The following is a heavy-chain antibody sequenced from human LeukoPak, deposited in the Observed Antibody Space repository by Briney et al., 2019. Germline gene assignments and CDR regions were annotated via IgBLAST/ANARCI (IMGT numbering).Heavy chain of an antibody. CDR1: GFTFSSYA. Sequence: PGRSLRLSCAASGFTFSSYAMHWVRQAPGKGLEWVAVISYDGSNKYYADSVKGRFTISRDNSKNTLYLQMNSLRAEDTAVYYCARVGMDCGGDCYPVDYWGQGTLVTVSS. CDR3: ARVGMDCGGDCYPVDY. D-gene: IGHD2-21*02. CDR2: ISYDGSNK. V-gene: IGHV3-30-3*01. J-gene: IGHJ4*02.